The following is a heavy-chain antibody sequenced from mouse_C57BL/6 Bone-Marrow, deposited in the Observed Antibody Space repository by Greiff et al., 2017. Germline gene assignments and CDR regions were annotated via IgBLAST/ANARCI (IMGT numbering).Heavy chain of an antibody. J-gene: IGHJ2*01. CDR1: GYTFTRYW. D-gene: IGHD2-5*01. CDR2: IDPSDSYT. CDR3: ARDYSNLYYFDY. Sequence: QVQLKESGAELVMPGASVKLSCQASGYTFTRYWMHWVKQRPGQGLEWIGEIDPSDSYTNYNQKFKGKSTLTVDKSSSTAYMQLSSLTSEDSAVYYCARDYSNLYYFDYWGQGTTLTVSS. V-gene: IGHV1-69*01.